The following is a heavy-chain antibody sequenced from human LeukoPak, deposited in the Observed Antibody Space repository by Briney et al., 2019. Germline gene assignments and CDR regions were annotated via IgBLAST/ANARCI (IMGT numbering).Heavy chain of an antibody. Sequence: SGGSLRLSCAASGFTFSNYWMSWVRQAPGKGLEWVSVIYSGGSTYYADSVKGRFTISRDNSKNTLYLQMNSLRAEDTAVYYCARDGYSSGWDEYFQHWGQGTLVTVSS. CDR2: IYSGGST. D-gene: IGHD6-19*01. J-gene: IGHJ1*01. CDR3: ARDGYSSGWDEYFQH. CDR1: GFTFSNYW. V-gene: IGHV3-53*01.